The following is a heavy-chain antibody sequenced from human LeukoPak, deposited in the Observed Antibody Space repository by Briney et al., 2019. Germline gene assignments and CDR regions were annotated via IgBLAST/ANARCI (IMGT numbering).Heavy chain of an antibody. CDR3: ARENSGSYREFDY. CDR1: GGSISSYY. D-gene: IGHD1-26*01. Sequence: SETLSLTCTVSGGSISSYYWSWIRQPAGKGLEWIGRIYTSGSTNYNASLRSRVSMSVDTSKNQFSLKLSSVTAADTAVFYCARENSGSYREFDYWGQGTLVTVSS. CDR2: IYTSGST. V-gene: IGHV4-4*07. J-gene: IGHJ4*02.